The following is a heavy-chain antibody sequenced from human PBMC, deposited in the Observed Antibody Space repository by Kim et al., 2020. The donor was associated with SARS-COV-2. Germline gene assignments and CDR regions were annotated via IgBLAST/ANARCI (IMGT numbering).Heavy chain of an antibody. V-gene: IGHV1-18*01. Sequence: AKNLQGRVTMTSDTSTSTAYMGVRGLRSADTAVYYCARVPYGDYRGYFDYWGQGTLVTVSS. D-gene: IGHD4-17*01. J-gene: IGHJ4*02. CDR3: ARVPYGDYRGYFDY.